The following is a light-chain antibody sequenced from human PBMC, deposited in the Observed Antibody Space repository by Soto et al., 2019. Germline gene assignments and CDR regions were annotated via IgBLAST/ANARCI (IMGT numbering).Light chain of an antibody. Sequence: EIVLTQSPGTLSLPPGERATLSCRASQSVSSIYLAWYQHKPGQAPRLLVYAASSRAIGIPDRFTGSGSGTEFTLTISSLQPDDFATYYCQQYNSFSRTFGQGTKV. CDR2: AAS. CDR1: QSVSSIY. J-gene: IGKJ2*01. V-gene: IGKV3-20*01. CDR3: QQYNSFSRT.